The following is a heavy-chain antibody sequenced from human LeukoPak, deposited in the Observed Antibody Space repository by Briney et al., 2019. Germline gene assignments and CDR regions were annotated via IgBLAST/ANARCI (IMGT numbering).Heavy chain of an antibody. CDR2: IESDGSNT. CDR1: GISFSSNR. J-gene: IGHJ1*01. D-gene: IGHD3-16*01. Sequence: GGSLRLSCVASGISFSSNRMHWVRQAPGKGLVWVSHIESDGSNTGYADSVKGRFTISRDNAKNTLYLQMTSLRAEDTAVYYCARDGGGWPYWGRGTLVTVSS. V-gene: IGHV3-74*01. CDR3: ARDGGGWPY.